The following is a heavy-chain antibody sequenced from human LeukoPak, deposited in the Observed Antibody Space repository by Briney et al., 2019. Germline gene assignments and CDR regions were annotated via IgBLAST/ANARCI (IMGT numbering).Heavy chain of an antibody. J-gene: IGHJ4*02. CDR1: GYTFTSYG. V-gene: IGHV1-2*04. D-gene: IGHD1-14*01. Sequence: GASVKVSCKASGYTFTSYGISWVRLAPGQGLEWMGWINPNSGGTNYAQKFQGWVTMTRDTSISTAYMELSRLRSDDTAVYYCARDLSGPFDYWGQGTLVTVSS. CDR2: INPNSGGT. CDR3: ARDLSGPFDY.